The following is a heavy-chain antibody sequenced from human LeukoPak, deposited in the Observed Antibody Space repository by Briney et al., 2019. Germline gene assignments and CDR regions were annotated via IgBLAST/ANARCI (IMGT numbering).Heavy chain of an antibody. V-gene: IGHV3-30*03. CDR3: ARGRVVVAATPMDY. CDR1: GFTFSSYG. CDR2: ISYDGSNK. J-gene: IGHJ4*02. D-gene: IGHD2-15*01. Sequence: PGGSLRLSCAASGFTFSSYGMHWVRQAPGKGLEWVAVISYDGSNKYYADSVKGRFTISRDNSKNTLYLQMNSLRAEDTAVYYCARGRVVVAATPMDYWGQGTLVTVSS.